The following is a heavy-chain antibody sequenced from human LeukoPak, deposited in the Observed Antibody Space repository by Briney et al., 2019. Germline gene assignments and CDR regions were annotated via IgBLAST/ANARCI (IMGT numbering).Heavy chain of an antibody. Sequence: SETLSLTCTVSGGSISSGGHSWSWIRQPPGKGLEWIGYIYHSGSGSTYYNPSLKSRVTISVDTSKNQFSLKLNSVTATDTAVYYCARHYGPWGQGTLVTVSS. J-gene: IGHJ4*02. D-gene: IGHD3-10*01. CDR3: ARHYGP. V-gene: IGHV4-30-2*03. CDR1: GGSISSGGHS. CDR2: IYHSGSGST.